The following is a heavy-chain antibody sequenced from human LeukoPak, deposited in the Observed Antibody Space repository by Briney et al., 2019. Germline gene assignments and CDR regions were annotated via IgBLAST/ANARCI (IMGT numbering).Heavy chain of an antibody. CDR1: GYTFTSYG. CDR2: ISAYNGNT. V-gene: IGHV1-18*01. D-gene: IGHD2-2*02. CDR3: AKSSLVYCSSTSCYSDLPVDY. J-gene: IGHJ4*02. Sequence: GASVKVSCKASGYTFTSYGISWVRQAPGQGLEWMGWISAYNGNTDYAQKLQGRVTMTTDTSTSTAYMELRSLRSDDTAVCYCAKSSLVYCSSTSCYSDLPVDYWGQGTLVTVSS.